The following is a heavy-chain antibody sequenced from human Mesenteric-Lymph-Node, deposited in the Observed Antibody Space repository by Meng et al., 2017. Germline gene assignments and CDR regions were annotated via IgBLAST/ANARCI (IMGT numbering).Heavy chain of an antibody. CDR2: VSHDGNSG. V-gene: IGHV3-30-3*01. CDR3: VRDKSHYDGRSGWFDP. Sequence: QVQLVESGGGVVQPGGSLRLSCAASGFTFTDYAMHWVRQAPGKGLEWVAIVSHDGNSGCYADSVKGRFSISRDNFRNTQYLQMNSLRPEDTAVYYCVRDKSHYDGRSGWFDPWGQGTLVTVSS. J-gene: IGHJ5*02. D-gene: IGHD3-16*01. CDR1: GFTFTDYA.